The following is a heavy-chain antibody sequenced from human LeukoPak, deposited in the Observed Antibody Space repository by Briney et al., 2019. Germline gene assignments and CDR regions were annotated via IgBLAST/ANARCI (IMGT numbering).Heavy chain of an antibody. J-gene: IGHJ4*02. CDR1: VFTFSSYC. CDR2: IRSNSSYI. Sequence: GRSLGLSCAASVFTFSSYCMNGVRQPRAKGLEWVSSIRSNSSYIYYPDSVNGRFTISRDNAMNSMYLQMNRLRAADTAVYYCARDPLPGRQGVGNWGQGTLVTVSS. CDR3: ARDPLPGRQGVGN. V-gene: IGHV3-21*06. D-gene: IGHD3-3*01.